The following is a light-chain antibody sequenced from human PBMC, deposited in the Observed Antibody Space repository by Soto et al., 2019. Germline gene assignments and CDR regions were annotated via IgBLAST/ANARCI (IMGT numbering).Light chain of an antibody. CDR1: QSVGTD. CDR2: DAS. V-gene: IGKV3-11*01. Sequence: EIVLTQSPATVSLSLGERATLSCRASQSVGTDLAWYQLKPGQAPRLLIYDASNRATGVPARFSGSGSETDFTLTISSLDPEDSAVYYCQQRSDWPLTFGGGTKVE. J-gene: IGKJ4*01. CDR3: QQRSDWPLT.